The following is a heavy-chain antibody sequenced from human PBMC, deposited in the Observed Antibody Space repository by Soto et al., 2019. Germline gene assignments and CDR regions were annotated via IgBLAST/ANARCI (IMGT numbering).Heavy chain of an antibody. D-gene: IGHD5-12*01. V-gene: IGHV3-23*01. J-gene: IGHJ4*02. CDR3: GGEYSAGFPVY. CDR1: GFTFSSYA. Sequence: HPGGSLRLSCAASGFTFSSYAMRWVRQAPGKGLEWVSAISGSGGSTYYADSVKGRFTISRDNAKNSLYLQMNSLRAQDTALYYWGGEYSAGFPVYWAQGSLGNVSS. CDR2: ISGSGGST.